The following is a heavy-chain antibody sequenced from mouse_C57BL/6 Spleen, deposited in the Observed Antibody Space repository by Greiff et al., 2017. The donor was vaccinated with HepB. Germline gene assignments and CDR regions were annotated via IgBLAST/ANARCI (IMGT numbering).Heavy chain of an antibody. Sequence: EVQGVESGGGLVQPGGSLKLSCAASGFTFSDYYMYWVRQTPEKRLEWVAYISNGGGSTYYPDTVKGRFTISRDNAKNTLYLQMSRLKSEDTAMYYCARQATMVTTGAMDYWGQGTSVTVSS. CDR3: ARQATMVTTGAMDY. V-gene: IGHV5-12*01. CDR2: ISNGGGST. D-gene: IGHD2-2*01. J-gene: IGHJ4*01. CDR1: GFTFSDYY.